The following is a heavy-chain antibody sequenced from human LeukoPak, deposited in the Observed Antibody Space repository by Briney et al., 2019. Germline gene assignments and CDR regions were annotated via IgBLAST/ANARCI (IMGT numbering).Heavy chain of an antibody. CDR1: GGSLSGFY. Sequence: SETLSLTCAVYGGSLSGFYWSWIRQPPGKGLEWIGEIYHSGGTNFNPSLKSRVTISVDTSKSHFSLRLSSVTGADTAVYYCATTRPGPTYFYYGLGVWGQGTTVTVSS. D-gene: IGHD4-17*01. CDR2: IYHSGGT. J-gene: IGHJ6*02. V-gene: IGHV4-34*01. CDR3: ATTRPGPTYFYYGLGV.